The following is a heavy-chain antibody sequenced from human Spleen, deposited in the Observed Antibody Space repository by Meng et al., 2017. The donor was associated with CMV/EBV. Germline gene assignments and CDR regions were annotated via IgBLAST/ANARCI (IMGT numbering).Heavy chain of an antibody. Sequence: SISSGGYYWSWIRQHPGKGLEWIGYIYYSGSTYYNPSLKSRVTISVDTSKNQFSLKLSSVTAADTAVHYCARTGVPAVPFPSNWFDPWGQGTLVTVSS. CDR3: ARTGVPAVPFPSNWFDP. CDR1: SISSGGYY. V-gene: IGHV4-31*02. J-gene: IGHJ5*02. D-gene: IGHD2-2*01. CDR2: IYYSGST.